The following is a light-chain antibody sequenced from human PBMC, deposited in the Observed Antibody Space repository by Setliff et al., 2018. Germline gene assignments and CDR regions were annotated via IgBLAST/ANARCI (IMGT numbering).Light chain of an antibody. V-gene: IGLV2-14*03. Sequence: QSALTQPASVSGSPGQSITISCTGTRNDIGGYDYVSWYQQHPGKAPKLMIYDVSNRPSGVSNRFSGSKSGNTASLTISGLQAEDEADYYCSSYTSSSTFYVFGTGTKVTVL. J-gene: IGLJ1*01. CDR1: RNDIGGYDY. CDR2: DVS. CDR3: SSYTSSSTFYV.